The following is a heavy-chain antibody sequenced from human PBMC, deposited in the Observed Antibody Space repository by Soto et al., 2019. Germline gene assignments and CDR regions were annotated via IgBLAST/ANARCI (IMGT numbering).Heavy chain of an antibody. V-gene: IGHV4-34*01. CDR2: INHSGST. CDR3: ARGYQPGYSSSSGKRYYYYGMDV. D-gene: IGHD6-6*01. Sequence: PSETLSLTCAFYGGSFSGYYWSLIRQPPGKGLEWIGEINHSGSTNYNPSLKSRVTISVDTSKNQFSLKLSSVTAADTAVYYCARGYQPGYSSSSGKRYYYYGMDVWGQGTTVTVSS. CDR1: GGSFSGYY. J-gene: IGHJ6*02.